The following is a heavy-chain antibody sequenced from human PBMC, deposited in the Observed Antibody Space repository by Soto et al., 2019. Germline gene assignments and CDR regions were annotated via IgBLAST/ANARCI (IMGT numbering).Heavy chain of an antibody. Sequence: SETLSLTCAVSAGSISSGGYSWSWIRQPPGKGLEWIGYIYHSGSIYYNPSLKSRVTISIDRSKNQFSLKLTSVTAADTAVYYCARVPDYGGQGTLVTVS. J-gene: IGHJ4*02. CDR1: AGSISSGGYS. V-gene: IGHV4-30-2*01. CDR3: ARVPDY. CDR2: IYHSGSI.